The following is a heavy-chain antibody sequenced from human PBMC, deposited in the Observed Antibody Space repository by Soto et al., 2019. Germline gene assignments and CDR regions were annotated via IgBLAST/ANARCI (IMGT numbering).Heavy chain of an antibody. CDR2: MNPNSGNT. CDR3: ARGRVYCSSTSCSSAFDI. CDR1: GYTFTSYD. D-gene: IGHD2-2*01. V-gene: IGHV1-8*01. Sequence: QVQLVQSGAEVKKPGASVKVSCKASGYTFTSYDINCVRQATGQGLEWMGWMNPNSGNTGYAQKFQGRVNMTRNTSISTAYMELSSLRSEDTAVYYCARGRVYCSSTSCSSAFDIWGQGTMVTVSS. J-gene: IGHJ3*02.